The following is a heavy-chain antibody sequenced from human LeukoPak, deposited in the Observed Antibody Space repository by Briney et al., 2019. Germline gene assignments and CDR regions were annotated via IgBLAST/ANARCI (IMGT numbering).Heavy chain of an antibody. J-gene: IGHJ4*02. Sequence: PGGSLRLSRAASGFTFSSYAMSWVRQAPGKGLEWVSAISGSGGSTYYADSVKGRFTISRDNSKNTLYLQMNSLRAEDTAVYYCAKDDYGDKRTNYWGQGTLVTVSS. D-gene: IGHD4-17*01. CDR3: AKDDYGDKRTNY. CDR1: GFTFSSYA. CDR2: ISGSGGST. V-gene: IGHV3-23*01.